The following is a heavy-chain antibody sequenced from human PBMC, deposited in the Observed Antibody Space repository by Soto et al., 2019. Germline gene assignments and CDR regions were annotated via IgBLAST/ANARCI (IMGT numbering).Heavy chain of an antibody. Sequence: QVQLVESGGGVVQPGRSLRLSCAASGFTFSSYGMHWVRQAPGKGLEWVAVIWYDGSNKYYADSVKGRFTISRDNSKNTLYLQMNSLRAEDTAVYYCARGVRIQLWLRENYFDYWGQGTLVTVS. CDR3: ARGVRIQLWLRENYFDY. J-gene: IGHJ4*02. V-gene: IGHV3-33*01. CDR2: IWYDGSNK. CDR1: GFTFSSYG. D-gene: IGHD5-18*01.